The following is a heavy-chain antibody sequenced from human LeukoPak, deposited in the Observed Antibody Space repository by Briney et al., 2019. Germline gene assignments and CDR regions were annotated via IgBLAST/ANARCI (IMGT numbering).Heavy chain of an antibody. D-gene: IGHD4-23*01. Sequence: GASVKVSCKASGYTFTGYYMHWVRQAPGQGLEWMGWINPNSGVTNSAQKFQGRVTMTRDTSISTAYMDLTSLRSDDTAVYYCARGVGNPGWFDPWGQGTLVTVSS. CDR1: GYTFTGYY. J-gene: IGHJ5*02. CDR2: INPNSGVT. CDR3: ARGVGNPGWFDP. V-gene: IGHV1-2*02.